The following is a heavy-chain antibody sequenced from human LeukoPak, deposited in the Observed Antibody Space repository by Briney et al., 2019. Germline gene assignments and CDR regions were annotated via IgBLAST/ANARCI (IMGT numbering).Heavy chain of an antibody. CDR3: ARLGSLFVVVPAATMSYP. V-gene: IGHV1-2*06. J-gene: IGHJ5*02. CDR1: GYTFSGYY. Sequence: RASVKVSCKASGYTFSGYYMHWVRQAPGQGLEWMGRINPNSGGTNYAQKFQGRVTMTRDTFISTAYMELSSLRSDDTAVYYCARLGSLFVVVPAATMSYPWGQGTLVTVSS. CDR2: INPNSGGT. D-gene: IGHD2-2*01.